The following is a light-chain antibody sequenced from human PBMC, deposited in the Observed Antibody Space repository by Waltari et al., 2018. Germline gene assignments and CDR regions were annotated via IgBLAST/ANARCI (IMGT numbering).Light chain of an antibody. J-gene: IGLJ2*01. CDR3: SSYAGTNNVV. CDR2: EVS. CDR1: NNDVGGYNY. V-gene: IGLV2-8*01. Sequence: QSALTQPPSASGSPGQSVTISCTGTNNDVGGYNYVSWYQQHPGKAPKLMISEVSKRPSGVPDRFSGSKSGNTASLTVSGLQAEDEADYYCSSYAGTNNVVFGGGTKLTVL.